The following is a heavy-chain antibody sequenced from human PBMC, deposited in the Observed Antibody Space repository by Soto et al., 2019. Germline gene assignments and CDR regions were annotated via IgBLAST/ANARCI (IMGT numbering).Heavy chain of an antibody. D-gene: IGHD5-18*01. CDR1: GGSISSEGYY. V-gene: IGHV4-31*03. CDR3: ARGRGYSYGPYYFDF. Sequence: SETLSLTCTVSGGSISSEGYYWSWFRQLPGKGLEWIGDIYYSGSTYYNPSLKSRLTISGDASKNQFSLKLGSVTAADTALYYCARGRGYSYGPYYFDFWGQGTLVTVSS. J-gene: IGHJ4*02. CDR2: IYYSGST.